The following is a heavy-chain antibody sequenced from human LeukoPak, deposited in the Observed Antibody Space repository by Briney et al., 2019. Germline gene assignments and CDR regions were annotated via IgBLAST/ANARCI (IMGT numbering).Heavy chain of an antibody. CDR2: TYYRSKWYN. J-gene: IGHJ5*02. V-gene: IGHV6-1*01. CDR1: GDSVSSNNAI. CDR3: ARQNNTYHHYNLGWFDP. Sequence: SQTLSLTCGISGDSVSSNNAIWHWLRQSPSRGLEWLGSTYYRSKWYNDYAVSVKSQITINPDTSKNQFSLQLSSVTPEDTAVYYCARQNNTYHHYNLGWFDPWGQGTLVTVSS. D-gene: IGHD5-24*01.